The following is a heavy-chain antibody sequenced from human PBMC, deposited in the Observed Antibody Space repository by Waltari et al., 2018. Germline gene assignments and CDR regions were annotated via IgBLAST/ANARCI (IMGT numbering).Heavy chain of an antibody. CDR1: GFTFSSYS. CDR3: ARDLNSGFRDY. V-gene: IGHV3-21*01. Sequence: EVQLVESGGGLVKPGGSLRLSCAASGFTFSSYSMNWVRQAPGKGLEWVSSISSSSSYIYYADSVKGRFTISRDNAKNSLYLQMNSLRAEDTAVYYCARDLNSGFRDYWGQGTLVIVSS. CDR2: ISSSSSYI. D-gene: IGHD2-15*01. J-gene: IGHJ4*02.